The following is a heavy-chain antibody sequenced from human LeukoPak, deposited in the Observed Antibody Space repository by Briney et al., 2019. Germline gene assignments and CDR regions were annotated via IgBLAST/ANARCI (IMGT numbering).Heavy chain of an antibody. Sequence: PGGSLRLSCAASGFTFSDYYMSWIRQAPGKGLEWVSAISGSGGSTFYADSVKGRFTISRDNSKNTLFLQMNSLRAEDTAVYYCAKAPMLIYPSGLYSHFDYWGQGTLVTVSS. CDR2: ISGSGGST. CDR1: GFTFSDYY. CDR3: AKAPMLIYPSGLYSHFDY. J-gene: IGHJ4*02. V-gene: IGHV3-23*01. D-gene: IGHD3-22*01.